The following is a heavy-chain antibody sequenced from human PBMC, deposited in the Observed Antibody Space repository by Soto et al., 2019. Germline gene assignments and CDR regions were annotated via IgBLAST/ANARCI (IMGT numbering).Heavy chain of an antibody. D-gene: IGHD3-3*01. CDR1: GGSISSSNW. CDR2: IYHSGST. Sequence: SETLSLTCAVSGGSISSSNWWSWVRQPPGKGLEWIGEIYHSGSTNYNPSLKSRVTISVDKSKNQFSLKLSSVTAADTAVYYCARSSYYDFWSGYGVYGMDVWGQGTTVTVSS. V-gene: IGHV4-4*02. J-gene: IGHJ6*02. CDR3: ARSSYYDFWSGYGVYGMDV.